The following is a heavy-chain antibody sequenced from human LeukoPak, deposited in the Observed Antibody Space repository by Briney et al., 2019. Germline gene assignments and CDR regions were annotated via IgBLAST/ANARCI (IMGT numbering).Heavy chain of an antibody. J-gene: IGHJ4*02. V-gene: IGHV1-2*02. CDR2: INPKTGGT. CDR3: TRATAENDH. Sequence: ASVKVSCKTSVYTFSGYYMHWVRQAPGQGLEWMGWINPKTGGTSYARKFQGRVTMTRDTSISTINMELSRLTSENTDVYYCTRATAENDHWGQGTLVTVSS. CDR1: VYTFSGYY. D-gene: IGHD1-14*01.